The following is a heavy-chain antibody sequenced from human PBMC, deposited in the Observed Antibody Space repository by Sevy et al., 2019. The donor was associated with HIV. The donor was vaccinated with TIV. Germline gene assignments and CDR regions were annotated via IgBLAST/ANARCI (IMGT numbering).Heavy chain of an antibody. Sequence: SETLSLTCTVSGGSISSSSYYWGWIRQPPGKGLEWIGSINYSGSTYYNPSLKSRVTISVDTSKNQFSLKLSSVTAADTAVYYCARARSSGWYDFDYWGQGTLVTVSS. V-gene: IGHV4-39*01. J-gene: IGHJ4*02. CDR3: ARARSSGWYDFDY. CDR1: GGSISSSSYY. CDR2: INYSGST. D-gene: IGHD6-19*01.